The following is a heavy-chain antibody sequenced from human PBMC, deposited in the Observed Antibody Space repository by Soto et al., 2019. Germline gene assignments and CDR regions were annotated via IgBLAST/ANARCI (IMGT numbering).Heavy chain of an antibody. CDR3: ARRFYGMDV. J-gene: IGHJ6*02. V-gene: IGHV3-53*01. Sequence: AGGSLRLSCAASGFTVSRNYMSWVRQAPGKGLEWVSVIYTDGSTYYADSVRGRLTISRDNSKNTLYLQMNSLRAEDTAVYYCARRFYGMDVWGQGTTVTVS. CDR2: IYTDGST. CDR1: GFTVSRNY.